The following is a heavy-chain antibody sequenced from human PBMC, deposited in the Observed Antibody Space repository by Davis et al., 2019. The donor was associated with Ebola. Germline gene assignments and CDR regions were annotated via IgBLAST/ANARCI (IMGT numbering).Heavy chain of an antibody. V-gene: IGHV6-1*01. CDR1: GDSVSSNSAA. J-gene: IGHJ6*02. D-gene: IGHD1-20*01. Sequence: HSQTLSLTCAISGDSVSSNSAAWNWIRQSPSRGLEWLGRTYYRSKWYNDYAVSVKSRITINPDTSKNQFSLQLNSVTPEDTAVYYCARDTYITGLPGDYYYYGMDVWGQGTTVTVSS. CDR3: ARDTYITGLPGDYYYYGMDV. CDR2: TYYRSKWYN.